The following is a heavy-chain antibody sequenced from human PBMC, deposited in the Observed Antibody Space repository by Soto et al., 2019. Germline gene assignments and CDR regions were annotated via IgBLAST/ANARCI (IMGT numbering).Heavy chain of an antibody. CDR1: GYSFTSYW. CDR3: ASARGRACSSSWHVHHLRFNP. Sequence: GESLKISCKGSGYSFTSYWIGWVRQMPGKGLEWMGIIYPGDSDTRYSPSFQGQVTISADKAISTAYLQWSSLKASDTAMYYCASARGRACSSSWHVHHLRFNPWGKATLVT. V-gene: IGHV5-51*01. D-gene: IGHD6-13*01. CDR2: IYPGDSDT. J-gene: IGHJ5*02.